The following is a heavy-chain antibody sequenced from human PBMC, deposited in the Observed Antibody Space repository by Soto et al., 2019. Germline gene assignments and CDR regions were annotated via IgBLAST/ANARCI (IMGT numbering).Heavy chain of an antibody. CDR1: GTTLPSYA. CDR2: INAGNGNK. D-gene: IGHD3-16*02. J-gene: IGHJ4*02. CDR3: ARDRIMITFGGVIPFDY. Sequence: QVKLVKSGAGVKKPGASVKVSCKASGTTLPSYAMNWVRKAPGQRLEGMGWINAGNGNKKYSQKFQGRVTITRDTSASTAYMELSSLRSEDTAVYYCARDRIMITFGGVIPFDYWGQGTLVTVSS. V-gene: IGHV1-3*01.